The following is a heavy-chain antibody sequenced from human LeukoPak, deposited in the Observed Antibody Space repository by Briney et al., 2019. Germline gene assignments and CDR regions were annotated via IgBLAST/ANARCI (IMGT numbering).Heavy chain of an antibody. CDR3: ARSSYYYGSGDFMDV. Sequence: GGSLRLSCAASGFTFSSYSMNWVRQAPGKGLEWVSSISSSSSYIYYADSVKGGFTISRDNAKNSLYLQMNSLRAEDTAVYYCARSSYYYGSGDFMDVWGKGTTVTVSS. V-gene: IGHV3-21*01. J-gene: IGHJ6*03. D-gene: IGHD3-10*01. CDR2: ISSSSSYI. CDR1: GFTFSSYS.